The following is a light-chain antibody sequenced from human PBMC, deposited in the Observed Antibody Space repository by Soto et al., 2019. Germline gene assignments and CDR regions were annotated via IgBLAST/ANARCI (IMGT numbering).Light chain of an antibody. Sequence: EIVLTQSPGTLSLSPGERATLSCRASQSVNNNYLAWYQQKPGQAPRLLIYVASSRATGIPDRFSGSGSGTDFTLIISRLEPEDFAVYYCQQYCNSPVTFGGGTKVEIK. CDR1: QSVNNNY. CDR2: VAS. CDR3: QQYCNSPVT. V-gene: IGKV3-20*01. J-gene: IGKJ4*01.